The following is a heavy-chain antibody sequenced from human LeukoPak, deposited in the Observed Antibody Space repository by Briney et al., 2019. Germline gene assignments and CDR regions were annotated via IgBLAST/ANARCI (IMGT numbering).Heavy chain of an antibody. CDR2: IFYSGST. CDR1: GGSISSSSFY. CDR3: ARHEYSSTWYYFDY. Sequence: PSETLSLTCTVSGGSISSSSFYWDWIRQPPGKGLEWVGTIFYSGSTYYNPSLKSRITISVDTSKNQFSLKLSSVTAADTAVYYCARHEYSSTWYYFDYWGQGTLVTVSS. D-gene: IGHD6-6*01. V-gene: IGHV4-39*01. J-gene: IGHJ4*02.